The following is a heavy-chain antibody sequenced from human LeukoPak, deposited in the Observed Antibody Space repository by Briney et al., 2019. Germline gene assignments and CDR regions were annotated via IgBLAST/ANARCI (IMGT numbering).Heavy chain of an antibody. CDR2: IYYSGST. D-gene: IGHD2-2*01. Sequence: NSSETLSLTCTVSGGSVSSGSYYWSWIRQPPGKGPEWIGYIYYSGSTNYNPSLKSRVTISVDTSKNQFSLKLSSVTAADTAVYYCARLEVPAAMSNPHWFDPWGQGTLVTVSS. CDR1: GGSVSSGSYY. V-gene: IGHV4-61*01. CDR3: ARLEVPAAMSNPHWFDP. J-gene: IGHJ5*01.